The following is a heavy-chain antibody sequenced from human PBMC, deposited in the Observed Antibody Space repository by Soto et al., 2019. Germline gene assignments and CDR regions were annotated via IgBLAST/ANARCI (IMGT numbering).Heavy chain of an antibody. CDR3: AKEGTGITGTEPLGY. J-gene: IGHJ4*02. D-gene: IGHD1-7*01. CDR2: ISGSGGST. CDR1: GFTFSSYA. Sequence: EVQLLESGGGLVQPGGSRRLSCAASGFTFSSYAMSWVRQAPGKGLEWVLAISGSGGSTYYADSVKGRFTISRDNSKNTLYLQMNSLRAEDTAVYYCAKEGTGITGTEPLGYWGQGTLVTVSS. V-gene: IGHV3-23*01.